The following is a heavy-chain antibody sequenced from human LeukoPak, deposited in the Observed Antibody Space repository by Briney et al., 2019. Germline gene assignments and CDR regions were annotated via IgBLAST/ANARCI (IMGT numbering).Heavy chain of an antibody. D-gene: IGHD1-26*01. V-gene: IGHV3-7*01. J-gene: IGHJ4*02. CDR3: ASAAGWESAY. Sequence: GGSLRLSCAASGTTFDSHYMTWVRQTPEEGLEWVANINQDGSEKNYVDSVKGRFTISRDNAKKPLYLQMNSLRAEDTAVYYCASAAGWESAYWGQGTLVTVSS. CDR1: GTTFDSHY. CDR2: INQDGSEK.